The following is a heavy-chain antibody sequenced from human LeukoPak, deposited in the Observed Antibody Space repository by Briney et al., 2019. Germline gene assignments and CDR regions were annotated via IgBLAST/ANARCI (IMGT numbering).Heavy chain of an antibody. V-gene: IGHV3-48*03. CDR3: ARDSLNYGMDV. CDR1: GFTFSSYE. J-gene: IGHJ6*04. CDR2: ISSSGSPI. Sequence: GGSLRLSCAASGFTFSSYEMNWVRQAPGKGLEWVSYISSSGSPIYYADSVKGRFTISRDNAKNSLYLQMNSPRAEDTAVYYCARDSLNYGMDVWGKGTTVTVSS.